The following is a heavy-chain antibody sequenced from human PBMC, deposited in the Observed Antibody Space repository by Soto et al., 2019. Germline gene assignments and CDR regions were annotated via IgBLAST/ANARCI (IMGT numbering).Heavy chain of an antibody. CDR1: GFTVSSNY. J-gene: IGHJ4*02. CDR2: IYSGGST. Sequence: GGSLRLSCAASGFTVSSNYMSWVRQAPGKGLEWVSVIYSGGSTYYADSVKGRFTISRDNSKNTLYLQMNSLRAEDTAVYYCAREGPYSSGSFDYWGQGTLVTVSS. V-gene: IGHV3-53*01. D-gene: IGHD6-19*01. CDR3: AREGPYSSGSFDY.